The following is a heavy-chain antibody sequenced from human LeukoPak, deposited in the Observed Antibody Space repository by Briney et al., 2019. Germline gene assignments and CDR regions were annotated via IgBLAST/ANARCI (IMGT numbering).Heavy chain of an antibody. Sequence: KTSETLSLTCAVYGGSFSGYYWSWIRQPPGKGLEWIGEINHSGSTNYNPSLKSRVTISVDTSKNQFSLRLSSVTAADTAVYYRARGDLKSGSNWGQRTLVTVSS. CDR3: ARGDLKSGSN. D-gene: IGHD3-3*01. J-gene: IGHJ4*02. V-gene: IGHV4-34*01. CDR1: GGSFSGYY. CDR2: INHSGST.